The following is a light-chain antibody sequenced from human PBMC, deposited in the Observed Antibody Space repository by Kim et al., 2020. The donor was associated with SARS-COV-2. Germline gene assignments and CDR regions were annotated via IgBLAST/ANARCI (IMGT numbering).Light chain of an antibody. Sequence: DIVMTQSPDSLAVSLGERATINCKSSQSVLYSSNNKNYLAWYQQKPGQPPKLLIYWASTRESGVPDRFSGSGSGTDFTLTISSLQAEDVAVYYCQQYYSTPHGFGGGTKVDIK. V-gene: IGKV4-1*01. J-gene: IGKJ4*01. CDR1: QSVLYSSNNKNY. CDR3: QQYYSTPHG. CDR2: WAS.